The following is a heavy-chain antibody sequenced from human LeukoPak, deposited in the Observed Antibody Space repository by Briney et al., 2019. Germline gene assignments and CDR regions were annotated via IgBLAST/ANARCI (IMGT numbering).Heavy chain of an antibody. CDR1: GFTFDDYA. Sequence: GGSLRLSCAAFGFTFDDYAMHWVRQAPGKGLEWVSGISWNSGSIGYADSVKGRFTISRDNAKNSLFLQMNSLGAEDMALYYCAKDKYYYDSSGLFDYWGQGTLVTVSS. CDR2: ISWNSGSI. D-gene: IGHD3-22*01. V-gene: IGHV3-9*03. CDR3: AKDKYYYDSSGLFDY. J-gene: IGHJ4*02.